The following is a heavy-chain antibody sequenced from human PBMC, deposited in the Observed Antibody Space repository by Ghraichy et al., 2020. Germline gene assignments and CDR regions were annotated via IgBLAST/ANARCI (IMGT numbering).Heavy chain of an antibody. CDR3: ARGVVGATKAAIVDY. J-gene: IGHJ4*02. D-gene: IGHD1-26*01. V-gene: IGHV4-59*01. CDR1: GGSISSYY. CDR2: IYYSGST. Sequence: SETLSLTCTVSGGSISSYYWSWIRQPPGKGLEWIGYIYYSGSTNYNPSLKSRVTISVDTSKNQFSLKLSSVTAADTAVYYCARGVVGATKAAIVDYWGQGTLVTVSS.